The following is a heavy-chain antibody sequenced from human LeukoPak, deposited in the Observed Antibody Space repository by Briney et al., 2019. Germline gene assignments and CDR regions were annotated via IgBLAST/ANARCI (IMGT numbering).Heavy chain of an antibody. CDR1: GGSISTYF. CDR2: FYNTGTT. V-gene: IGHV4-59*01. CDR3: ARAKRGYNSDTDFEAFDI. J-gene: IGHJ3*02. Sequence: PSETLSLTCTVSGGSISTYFWSWIRQPPGKGLEWIGYFYNTGTTNYNPSLRSRVVFSVDTSRNQVSMKLRSVTAADTAMYYCARAKRGYNSDTDFEAFDIWGQGTIVTVSS. D-gene: IGHD5-18*01.